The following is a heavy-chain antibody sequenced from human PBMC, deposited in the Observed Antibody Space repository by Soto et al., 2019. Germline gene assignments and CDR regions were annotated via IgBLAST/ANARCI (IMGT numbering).Heavy chain of an antibody. CDR1: GLSLSTSGAA. D-gene: IGHD3-3*01. V-gene: IGHV2-5*02. CDR2: IYWDGDK. CDR3: AHRATMTIFGLIIDNGIWFDP. Sequence: QINLIESGPTLVKPTQTLTLTCTFSGLSLSTSGAAVGWVRQPPGRALEWLALIYWDGDKRYNASLGNRLTITKDTSMNQVVLTFTNVDPADTATYYCAHRATMTIFGLIIDNGIWFDPWGQGTRVIVSS. J-gene: IGHJ5*02.